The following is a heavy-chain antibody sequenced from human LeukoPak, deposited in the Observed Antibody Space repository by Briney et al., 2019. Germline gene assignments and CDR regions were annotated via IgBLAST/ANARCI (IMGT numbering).Heavy chain of an antibody. J-gene: IGHJ1*01. V-gene: IGHV3-21*01. D-gene: IGHD3-10*01. CDR2: ISSSSSYI. CDR1: GFTFSSYS. Sequence: GGSLRLSCAASGFTFSSYSMNWVRQAPGKGLEWVSSISSSSSYIYYADSVKGRFTIPRDNAKNSLYLQMNSLRAEDTAVYYCARDNYGSGSYSEYFQHWGQGTLVTVSS. CDR3: ARDNYGSGSYSEYFQH.